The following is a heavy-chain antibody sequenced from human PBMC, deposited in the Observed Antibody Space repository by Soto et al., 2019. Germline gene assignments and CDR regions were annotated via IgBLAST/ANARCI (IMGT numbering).Heavy chain of an antibody. J-gene: IGHJ4*02. Sequence: PGGSLRLSCAASGFTFSNYWMHWVRQAPGKGLVWVSRINSDGSSTSYADSVKGRFTISRDNAENTLYLQMNSLRAEDTAVYYCVRTSLVVAAATREDYWGQGTLVTVSS. CDR2: INSDGSST. V-gene: IGHV3-74*01. D-gene: IGHD2-15*01. CDR1: GFTFSNYW. CDR3: VRTSLVVAAATREDY.